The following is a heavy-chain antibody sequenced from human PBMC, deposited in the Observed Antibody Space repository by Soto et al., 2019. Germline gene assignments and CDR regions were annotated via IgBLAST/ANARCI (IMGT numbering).Heavy chain of an antibody. V-gene: IGHV4-4*02. CDR2: IHHTGDT. D-gene: IGHD2-21*01. CDR1: GDSITNNKW. J-gene: IGHJ4*02. Sequence: QVQLQESGPGLVKPSETLSLTCAVSGDSITNNKWWTWVRQPPAKGLEWSGEIHHTGDTHYNPSPKSRLTISVDKSKSQFALELTSVTAADTAVYYCARDLLGNGLDFDTWGQGTLVTVSS. CDR3: ARDLLGNGLDFDT.